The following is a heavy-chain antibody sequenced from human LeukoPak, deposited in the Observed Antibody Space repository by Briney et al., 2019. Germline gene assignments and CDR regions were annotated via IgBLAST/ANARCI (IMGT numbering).Heavy chain of an antibody. D-gene: IGHD3-10*01. CDR2: IIPTFGTA. CDR1: GGTFSSYA. CDR3: AGPHYYGSGSYPKDYYYGMDV. V-gene: IGHV1-69*13. Sequence: SVKVSCKAPGGTFSSYAISWVRQAPGQGLEWMGGIIPTFGTANYAQKFQGRVTITADESTSTAYMELSSLRSEDTAVYYCAGPHYYGSGSYPKDYYYGMDVWGKGTTVTVSS. J-gene: IGHJ6*04.